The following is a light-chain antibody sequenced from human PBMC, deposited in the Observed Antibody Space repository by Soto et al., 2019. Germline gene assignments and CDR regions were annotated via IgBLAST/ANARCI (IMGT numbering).Light chain of an antibody. CDR2: DVS. Sequence: QSALTQPASVSGSPGQSITISCTGTSSDVGGFNHVSWYQQRPGKAPKLMICDVSNRSSGVSNRFSGSKSGNTASLTISGLQAEDEADYYCSSCTSSTPHWVFGTGTKLTVL. CDR3: SSCTSSTPHWV. J-gene: IGLJ1*01. V-gene: IGLV2-14*03. CDR1: SSDVGGFNH.